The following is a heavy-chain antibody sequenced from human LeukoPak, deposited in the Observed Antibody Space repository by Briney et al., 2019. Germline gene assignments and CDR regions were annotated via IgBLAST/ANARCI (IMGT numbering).Heavy chain of an antibody. J-gene: IGHJ6*02. CDR1: GFTFSSYE. Sequence: GGSLRLSCAASGFTFSSYEMNWVRQAPGKGLEWVSYISGSGSTIYYADSVKGRFTISRDNAKNSLYLQMNSLRAEDTAVYYCARDGGYDPQGYYYYGMDVWGQGTTVTVSS. V-gene: IGHV3-48*03. D-gene: IGHD5-12*01. CDR2: ISGSGSTI. CDR3: ARDGGYDPQGYYYYGMDV.